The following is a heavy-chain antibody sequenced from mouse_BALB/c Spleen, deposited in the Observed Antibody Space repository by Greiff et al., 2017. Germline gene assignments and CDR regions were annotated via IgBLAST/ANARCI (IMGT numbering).Heavy chain of an antibody. V-gene: IGHV5-12-1*01. J-gene: IGHJ2*01. Sequence: EVMLVESGGGLVKPGGSLKLSCAASGFAFSSYDMSWVRQTPEKRLEWVAYISSGGGSTYYPDTVKGRFTISRDNAKNTLYLQMSSLKSEDTAMYYCARQRDGNYFDYWGQGTTLTVSS. CDR2: ISSGGGST. CDR1: GFAFSSYD. D-gene: IGHD2-1*01. CDR3: ARQRDGNYFDY.